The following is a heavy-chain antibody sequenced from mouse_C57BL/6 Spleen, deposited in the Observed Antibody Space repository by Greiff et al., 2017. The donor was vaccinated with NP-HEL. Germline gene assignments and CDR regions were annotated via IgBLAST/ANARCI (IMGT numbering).Heavy chain of an antibody. V-gene: IGHV5-17*01. J-gene: IGHJ2*01. CDR3: ARRRDYDGDYFDY. CDR1: GFTFSDYG. D-gene: IGHD2-4*01. Sequence: EVQGVESGGGLVKPGGSLKLSCAASGFTFSDYGMHWVRQAPEKGLEWVAYISSGSSTIYYADTVKGRVTISRDNAKNTLFLQMTSLRSEDTAMYYCARRRDYDGDYFDYWGQGTTLTVSS. CDR2: ISSGSSTI.